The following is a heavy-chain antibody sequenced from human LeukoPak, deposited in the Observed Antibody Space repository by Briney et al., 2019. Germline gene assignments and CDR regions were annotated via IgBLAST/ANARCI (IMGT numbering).Heavy chain of an antibody. CDR3: ARVVVPAAMGVYLDY. J-gene: IGHJ4*02. D-gene: IGHD2-2*01. CDR1: GGSFSGYY. CDR2: VNHSGST. V-gene: IGHV4-34*01. Sequence: SETLSLTCAVYGGSFSGYYWSWIRQPPGKGLEWIGEVNHSGSTNYNPSLKSRVTISVDTSKNQFSLKLSSVTAADTAVYYCARVVVPAAMGVYLDYWGQGTLVTVSS.